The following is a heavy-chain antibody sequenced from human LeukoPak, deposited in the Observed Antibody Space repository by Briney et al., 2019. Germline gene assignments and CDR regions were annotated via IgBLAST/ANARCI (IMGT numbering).Heavy chain of an antibody. CDR1: GFTFSSYW. J-gene: IGHJ3*02. D-gene: IGHD6-25*01. CDR2: INSDGGST. Sequence: GGSLRLSCAASGFTFSSYWMHWVRQAPGKGLVWVSRINSDGGSTSYTDSVKGRFTISRDNAKNTLYLQMNSLRAEDTAVYYCARRSAAKDAFDMWGEGTKVTVSS. V-gene: IGHV3-74*01. CDR3: ARRSAAKDAFDM.